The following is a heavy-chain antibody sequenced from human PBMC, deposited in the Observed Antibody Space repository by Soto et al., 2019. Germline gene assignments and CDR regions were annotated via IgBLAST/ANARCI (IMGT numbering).Heavy chain of an antibody. D-gene: IGHD6-19*01. CDR1: GFTFSNYA. J-gene: IGHJ4*02. V-gene: IGHV3-30-3*01. Sequence: GGSLRLSCAASGFTFSNYAVHWVRRAPGKGLEWVALISYNGDSEHYADSMKGRFSISRDNSKNTVYLQMNSLRAEDTAVYYCAKVSGYSSGWSDYWGQGTLVTVSS. CDR3: AKVSGYSSGWSDY. CDR2: ISYNGDSE.